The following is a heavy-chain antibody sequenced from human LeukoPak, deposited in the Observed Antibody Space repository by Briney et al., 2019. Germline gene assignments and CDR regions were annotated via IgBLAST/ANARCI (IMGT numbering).Heavy chain of an antibody. D-gene: IGHD5-24*01. Sequence: GGSLRLSCAASGFTFSSHGMHWVRQAPGKGVEWVAVIWYDGSNKYYGDSVKGRFTISRDNSKKTLYLQMNSLRVEDTAVYYCARGDGYNDAEYLQHWGQGTLVTVS. CDR3: ARGDGYNDAEYLQH. V-gene: IGHV3-33*01. CDR2: IWYDGSNK. CDR1: GFTFSSHG. J-gene: IGHJ1*01.